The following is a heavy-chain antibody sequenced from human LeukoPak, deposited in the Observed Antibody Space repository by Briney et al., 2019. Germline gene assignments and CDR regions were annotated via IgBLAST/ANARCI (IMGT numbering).Heavy chain of an antibody. J-gene: IGHJ3*02. V-gene: IGHV1-2*06. D-gene: IGHD5-24*01. Sequence: ASVKVSRKASGYTFTGYYMNWVRQAPGQGLEWMGRINPNTGGTNYAQNFQGSVTMTRDTSITTVYMELSRLRSDDTAVYYCARVGDGLNVGFDIWGQGTMVTVSS. CDR2: INPNTGGT. CDR1: GYTFTGYY. CDR3: ARVGDGLNVGFDI.